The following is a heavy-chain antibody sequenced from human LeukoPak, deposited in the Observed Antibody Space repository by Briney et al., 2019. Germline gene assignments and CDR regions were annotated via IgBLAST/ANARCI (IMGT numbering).Heavy chain of an antibody. V-gene: IGHV1-18*01. CDR2: ISAYNGNT. J-gene: IGHJ3*02. CDR3: ARERYDSSGYYQLYKDAFDI. CDR1: GYTFTSYG. Sequence: ASVKVSCKASGYTFTSYGISWVRQAPGQGLEWMGWISAYNGNTNYAQKLQGRVTMTRDTSTSTVYMELSSLRSEDTAVYYCARERYDSSGYYQLYKDAFDIWGQGTMVTVSS. D-gene: IGHD3-22*01.